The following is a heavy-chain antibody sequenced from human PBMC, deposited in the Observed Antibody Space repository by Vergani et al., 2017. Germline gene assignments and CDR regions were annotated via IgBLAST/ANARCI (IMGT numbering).Heavy chain of an antibody. CDR1: GGTFSSYA. J-gene: IGHJ4*02. V-gene: IGHV1-69*09. CDR3: ARGPTSAAGTENDY. Sequence: QVQLVQSGSAVQKPGSSVKVSCKASGGTFSSYAISWVRQAPGQGLEWMGGIIPILGIANYAQKFQGRVTITADKSTSTAYMELSSLRSEDTAVYYCARGPTSAAGTENDYWGQGTLVTVSS. D-gene: IGHD6-13*01. CDR2: IIPILGIA.